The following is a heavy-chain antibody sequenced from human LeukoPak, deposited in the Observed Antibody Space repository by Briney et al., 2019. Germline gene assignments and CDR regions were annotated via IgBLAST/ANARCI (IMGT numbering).Heavy chain of an antibody. V-gene: IGHV3-9*01. J-gene: IGHJ4*02. D-gene: IGHD5-18*01. Sequence: PGRSLRLSCAASGFTFDDXXXXXXXXXXXXXXEWVSGISWNSGSIGYADSVKGRFTISRDNAKNSLYLQMNSLRAEDTALYYCAKGYSYGSFWGQGTLVTVSS. CDR3: AKGYSYGSF. CDR1: GFTFDDXX. CDR2: ISWNSGSI.